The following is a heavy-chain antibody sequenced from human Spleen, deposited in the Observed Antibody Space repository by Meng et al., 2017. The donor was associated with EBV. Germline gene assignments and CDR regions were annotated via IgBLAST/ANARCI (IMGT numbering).Heavy chain of an antibody. Sequence: EVQVMESGGGLVQPGGALRRSCADSGFTLSSYWVHWVRQAPGKGLVWVSRINSDGNVITYADSVKGRFTISRDNAKNTVYLQMNNVRVEDTAVYYCAKDCFGAKDSWGQGTLVTVSS. CDR1: GFTLSSYW. CDR3: AKDCFGAKDS. J-gene: IGHJ4*02. V-gene: IGHV3-74*01. D-gene: IGHD1-26*01. CDR2: INSDGNVI.